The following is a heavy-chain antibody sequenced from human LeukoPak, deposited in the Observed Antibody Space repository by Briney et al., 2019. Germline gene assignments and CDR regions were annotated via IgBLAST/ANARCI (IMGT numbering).Heavy chain of an antibody. V-gene: IGHV3-66*01. D-gene: IGHD3-10*01. CDR3: ARVKDSGPDDY. J-gene: IGHJ4*02. Sequence: GGSLRLSCAASGFTVSSNYMSWVRQAPGKGLEWVSVIYSGGSTYCADSVKGRFTISRDNSKNTLYLQMNSLRAEDTAVYHCARVKDSGPDDYWGQGTLVTVSS. CDR1: GFTVSSNY. CDR2: IYSGGST.